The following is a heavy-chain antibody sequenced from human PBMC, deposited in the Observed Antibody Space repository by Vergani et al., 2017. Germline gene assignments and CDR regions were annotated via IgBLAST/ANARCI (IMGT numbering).Heavy chain of an antibody. CDR3: ARSDSSHYTRLYYDYYDMDV. D-gene: IGHD2-2*02. Sequence: QVQLQESGPGLVKPSETLSLTCTVSGGSISSYYWSWIRQPPGKGLEWIGYIYYSGSTNYNPSLKSRVTISVATSKNQFSLKLSSVTAADTAVYYCARSDSSHYTRLYYDYYDMDVWGQGTTVTVSS. CDR2: IYYSGST. V-gene: IGHV4-59*01. J-gene: IGHJ6*02. CDR1: GGSISSYY.